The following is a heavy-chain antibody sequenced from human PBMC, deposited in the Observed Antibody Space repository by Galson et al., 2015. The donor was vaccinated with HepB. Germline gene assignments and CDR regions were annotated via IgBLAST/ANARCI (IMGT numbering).Heavy chain of an antibody. CDR3: ARDSSLARVVVDAFDI. J-gene: IGHJ3*02. CDR1: GYTFTSYY. V-gene: IGHV1-46*01. D-gene: IGHD2-15*01. CDR2: INPSGGST. Sequence: SVKVSCKASGYTFTSYYMHWVRQAPGQGLEWMGIINPSGGSTSYAQKFQGRVTMTRDTSTSTVYVELSSLRSEDTAVYYCARDSSLARVVVDAFDIWGQGTMVTVSS.